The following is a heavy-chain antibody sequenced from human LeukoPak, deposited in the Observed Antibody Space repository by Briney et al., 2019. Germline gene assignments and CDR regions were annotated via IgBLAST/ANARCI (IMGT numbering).Heavy chain of an antibody. D-gene: IGHD6-25*01. V-gene: IGHV3-74*01. CDR2: INSDGSST. CDR1: GFTFSSYW. CDR3: ATSRRLNYFDY. Sequence: GGSRRLSCAASGFTFSSYWMHWVRQAPGKGLVWVSRINSDGSSTSYADSVKGRFTISRDNAKNTLYLQMNSLRAEDTAVYYCATSRRLNYFDYWGQGTLVTVSS. J-gene: IGHJ4*02.